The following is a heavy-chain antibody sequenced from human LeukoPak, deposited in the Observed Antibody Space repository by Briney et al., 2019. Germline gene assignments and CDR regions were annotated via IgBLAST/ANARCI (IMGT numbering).Heavy chain of an antibody. V-gene: IGHV3-7*01. CDR1: GFTFSSYW. D-gene: IGHD3-22*01. CDR3: ARSSFTYYDSSGYSPFDI. CDR2: IKQDGSEK. J-gene: IGHJ3*02. Sequence: GGSLRLSCAASGFTFSSYWMSWVRQAPGKGLEWVANIKQDGSEKYYVDSVEGRFTISRDNAKNSLYLQMNSLRAEDTAVYYCARSSFTYYDSSGYSPFDIWGQGTMVTVSS.